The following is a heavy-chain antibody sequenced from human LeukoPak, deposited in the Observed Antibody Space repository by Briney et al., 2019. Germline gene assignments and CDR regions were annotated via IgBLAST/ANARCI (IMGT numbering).Heavy chain of an antibody. V-gene: IGHV4-34*01. CDR3: VASWRSSSWNFDY. J-gene: IGHJ4*02. CDR1: GGSFSGYY. Sequence: PSETLSLTCAVYGGSFSGYYWSWIRQPPGKGLEWIGEINHSGSTNYNPSLKSRVTISVDTSKNQFSLKLSSVTAADTAVYYCVASWRSSSWNFDYWGQGTLVTVSS. CDR2: INHSGST. D-gene: IGHD6-13*01.